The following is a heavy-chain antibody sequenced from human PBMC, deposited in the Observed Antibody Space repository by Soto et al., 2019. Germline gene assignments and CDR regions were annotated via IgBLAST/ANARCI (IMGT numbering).Heavy chain of an antibody. CDR1: GGSISSSNW. CDR2: IYHSGST. J-gene: IGHJ4*02. CDR3: ARNGDFYFDY. V-gene: IGHV4-4*02. Sequence: PSETLSLTCAVSGGSISSSNWWSWVRQPPGKGLEWIGDIYHSGSTNYNPSLKSRVTISLEKSRNQFSLKLTSITAADTAVYYCARNGDFYFDYWGQGTLVTVSS. D-gene: IGHD3-10*01.